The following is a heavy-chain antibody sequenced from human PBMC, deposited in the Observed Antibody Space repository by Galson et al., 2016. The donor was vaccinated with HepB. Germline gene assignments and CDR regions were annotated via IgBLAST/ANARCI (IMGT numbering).Heavy chain of an antibody. J-gene: IGHJ6*02. CDR1: GYTFTSYD. V-gene: IGHV1-8*01. D-gene: IGHD3-10*01. CDR2: MNPNSGNT. Sequence: SVKVSCKAPGYTFTSYDINWVRQATGQGLEWMGWMNPNSGNTGYAQKFQGRVTMTRNTSISTAYMELSSLRSEDTAVYYCARGHHGRYYGSKGMDVGGQGTTVTVSS. CDR3: ARGHHGRYYGSKGMDV.